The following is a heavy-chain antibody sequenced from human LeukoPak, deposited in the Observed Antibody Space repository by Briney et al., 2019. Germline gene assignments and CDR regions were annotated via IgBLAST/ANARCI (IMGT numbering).Heavy chain of an antibody. CDR1: GYSFTSYW. CDR2: IYPGDSDT. Sequence: GESLKISCKGSGYSFTSYWIGWVRQMPGKGLEWMGIIYPGDSDTRYSPSFQGQVTISADKSFSTAYLQWSSLKASDTAMYYCARLHYYDILTGYYFDYWGQGTLVTVSS. J-gene: IGHJ4*02. V-gene: IGHV5-51*01. CDR3: ARLHYYDILTGYYFDY. D-gene: IGHD3-9*01.